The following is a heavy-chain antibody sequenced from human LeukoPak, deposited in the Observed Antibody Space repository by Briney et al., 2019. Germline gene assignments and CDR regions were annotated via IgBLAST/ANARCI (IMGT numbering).Heavy chain of an antibody. J-gene: IGHJ6*02. Sequence: GGSLRLSCAASGFTFSSYGMHWVRQAPGKGLEWVAVISYDGSNKYYADSVKGRSTISRDNSKNTLYLRMNSLRAEDTAVYYCAKDLSKSDFWSGYPYGMDVWGQGTTVTVSS. V-gene: IGHV3-30*18. CDR1: GFTFSSYG. D-gene: IGHD3-3*01. CDR2: ISYDGSNK. CDR3: AKDLSKSDFWSGYPYGMDV.